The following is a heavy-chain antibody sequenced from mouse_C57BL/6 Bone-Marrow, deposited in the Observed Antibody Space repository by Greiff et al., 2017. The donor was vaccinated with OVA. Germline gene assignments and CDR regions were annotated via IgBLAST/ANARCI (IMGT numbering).Heavy chain of an antibody. CDR2: INPSSGYT. D-gene: IGHD4-1*01. V-gene: IGHV1-7*01. J-gene: IGHJ1*03. Sequence: QVHVKQSGAELAKPGASVKLSCKASGYTFTSYWMHWVKQRPGQGLEWIGYINPSSGYTKYNQKFKDKATLTVDKSSSTAYMQLSSLTYEDSAVYYCAVGRYFDVWGTGTTVTVSS. CDR1: GYTFTSYW. CDR3: AVGRYFDV.